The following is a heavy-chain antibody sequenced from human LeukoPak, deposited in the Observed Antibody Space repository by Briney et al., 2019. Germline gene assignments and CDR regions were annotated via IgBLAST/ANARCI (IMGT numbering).Heavy chain of an antibody. V-gene: IGHV3-23*01. J-gene: IGHJ4*02. CDR1: GFTFSSYW. CDR2: ISGSGGST. Sequence: GGSLRLACAASGFTFSSYWMSWVRQAPGKGLEWVSAISGSGGSTYYADSVKGRFTISRDNSKNTLFLHMNSLRAEDTAVYSCAKGYYGSGSYGWFDYWGQGTLVTVSS. CDR3: AKGYYGSGSYGWFDY. D-gene: IGHD3-10*01.